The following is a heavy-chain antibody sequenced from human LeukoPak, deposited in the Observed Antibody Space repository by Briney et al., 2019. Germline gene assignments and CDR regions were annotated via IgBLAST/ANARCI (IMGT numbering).Heavy chain of an antibody. CDR3: AKSASAYSSNWSFDY. CDR1: GFTFASYA. J-gene: IGHJ4*02. CDR2: VWYDGSNK. V-gene: IGHV3-30*02. D-gene: IGHD6-13*01. Sequence: GGSLRLSCEASGFTFASYALAWARQAPGKGLEWVASVWYDGSNKYYVDSVKGRFTISRDNFKNTIYLQMNSLRGEDTAIYYCAKSASAYSSNWSFDYWGQGTLVTVSS.